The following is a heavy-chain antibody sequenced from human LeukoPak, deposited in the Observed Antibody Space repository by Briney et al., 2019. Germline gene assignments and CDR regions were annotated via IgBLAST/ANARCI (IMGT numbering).Heavy chain of an antibody. J-gene: IGHJ4*02. D-gene: IGHD5-18*01. CDR1: GVTFVAYW. CDR2: INGYGSGT. V-gene: IGHV3-74*01. CDR3: ARDAPGNTALDY. Sequence: PGGSLRLSCAASGVTFVAYWMHWGRQAPGKGRVWVSRINGYGSGTDFADSVKGRFTISRDNAKNTLYLQMNSLRAEDTAVYYCARDAPGNTALDYWGQGTLVTVSS.